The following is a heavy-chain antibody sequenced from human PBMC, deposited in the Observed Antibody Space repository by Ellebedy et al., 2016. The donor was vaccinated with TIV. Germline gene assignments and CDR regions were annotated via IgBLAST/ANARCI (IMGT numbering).Heavy chain of an antibody. D-gene: IGHD3-10*01. J-gene: IGHJ6*02. V-gene: IGHV1-2*02. CDR2: INPNSGVA. CDR1: GYTFSGYY. CDR3: ARDFFYGSGSYYPYYGMDV. Sequence: ASVKVSCKASGYTFSGYYMDWVRQAPGQGLEWMGWINPNSGVANYARKFQGRVTMTSDTSISTAYMELSGLRSDDAAVYYCARDFFYGSGSYYPYYGMDVWGQGTTVFVS.